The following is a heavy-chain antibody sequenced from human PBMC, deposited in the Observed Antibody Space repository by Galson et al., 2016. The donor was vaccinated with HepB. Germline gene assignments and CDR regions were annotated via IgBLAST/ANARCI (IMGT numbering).Heavy chain of an antibody. CDR3: TTINWNYGYYYYDMDV. Sequence: SLRLSCAASGFTFSNAWMSWVRQAPGKGLEWVGRIKSKTDAGTTDYAAPVKGRLSISRDDSKNTLYLQMNSLKTEDTAVYYCTTINWNYGYYYYDMDVWGQGTTVTVSS. J-gene: IGHJ6*02. D-gene: IGHD1-7*01. CDR2: IKSKTDAGTT. V-gene: IGHV3-15*01. CDR1: GFTFSNAW.